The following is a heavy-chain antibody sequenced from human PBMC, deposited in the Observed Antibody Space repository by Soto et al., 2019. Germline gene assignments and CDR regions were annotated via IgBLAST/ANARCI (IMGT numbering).Heavy chain of an antibody. Sequence: GGSLRISCAASGFPLSGYWMCWVRQAPGKGLEWVANIKQDGSDKYYVDSVKGRFTISRDNAKNSLYLQMNSLRAEDTAVYYCARDCSSTRCHNYWGLGTLVTVSS. CDR3: ARDCSSTRCHNY. CDR1: GFPLSGYW. CDR2: IKQDGSDK. V-gene: IGHV3-7*01. J-gene: IGHJ4*02. D-gene: IGHD2-2*02.